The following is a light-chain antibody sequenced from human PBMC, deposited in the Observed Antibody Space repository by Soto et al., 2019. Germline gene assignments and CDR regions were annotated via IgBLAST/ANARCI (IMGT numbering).Light chain of an antibody. CDR3: MQSLQTPLT. Sequence: DLVMTQSPLSLPVTPGEPASISCRSSQSLLDSNGYNCLEWYLQKPGQSPQLLIYLGSNRASGVPDRFSGSGSGKEFTLKISRVEAEDVGVLYCMQSLQTPLTVGPGTKVEIK. CDR2: LGS. V-gene: IGKV2-28*01. J-gene: IGKJ1*01. CDR1: QSLLDSNGYNC.